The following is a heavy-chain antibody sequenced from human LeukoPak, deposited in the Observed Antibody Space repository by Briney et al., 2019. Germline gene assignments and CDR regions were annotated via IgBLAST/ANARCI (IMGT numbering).Heavy chain of an antibody. CDR1: GVSISSSNW. D-gene: IGHD3-10*01. CDR3: ARDICGKYGSGSHTLDY. CDR2: IYHSGST. V-gene: IGHV4-4*02. J-gene: IGHJ4*02. Sequence: SETLSLTCAVSGVSISSSNWWSWVRQPPGKGLEWIGEIYHSGSTNYNPSLKSRVTISVDKSKNQFSLKLSSVTAADTAVYYCARDICGKYGSGSHTLDYWGQGTLVTVSS.